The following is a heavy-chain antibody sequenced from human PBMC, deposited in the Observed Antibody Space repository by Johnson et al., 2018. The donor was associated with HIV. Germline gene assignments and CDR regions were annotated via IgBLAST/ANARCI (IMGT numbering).Heavy chain of an antibody. CDR1: GFTFSSYG. J-gene: IGHJ3*01. V-gene: IGHV3-30*18. D-gene: IGHD1-26*01. CDR2: ISYDGSNK. CDR3: AKGGVWEIPLGFGAVDF. Sequence: VQLVESGGGVVQPGRSLRLSCAASGFTFSSYGMHWVRQAPGKGLEWVAVISYDGSNKYYADSVKGRFTISRGNSKNTLFLQMNSLRDEDTAVYFCAKGGVWEIPLGFGAVDFWGQGTRVSASS.